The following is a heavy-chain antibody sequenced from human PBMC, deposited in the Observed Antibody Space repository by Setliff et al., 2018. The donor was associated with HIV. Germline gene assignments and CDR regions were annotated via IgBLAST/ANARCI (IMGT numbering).Heavy chain of an antibody. CDR1: GHTFTNVD. J-gene: IGHJ4*02. CDR2: MNPNTGVS. D-gene: IGHD4-17*01. CDR3: ARGQYGDELFDY. V-gene: IGHV1-8*01. Sequence: ASVKVSCKASGHTFTNVDIHWLRRATGQGLEWMGWMNPNTGVSGYALKFQARVTMTRDTSISTAYMELSSLTSEDTAVYYCARGQYGDELFDYWGQGTLVTVSS.